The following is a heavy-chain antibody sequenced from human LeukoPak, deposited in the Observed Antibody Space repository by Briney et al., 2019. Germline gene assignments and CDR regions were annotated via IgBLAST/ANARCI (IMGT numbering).Heavy chain of an antibody. CDR3: ARESSGWYVRDAFDI. V-gene: IGHV1-2*02. D-gene: IGHD6-19*01. Sequence: ASVKVSCKASGYTFTGYYMHWVRQAPGQGLEWMGWINPNSGGTNYAQKFQGRVTMTRDTSISTAYMELSRLRSDDTAVYYCARESSGWYVRDAFDIWGQGTMVTVCS. CDR2: INPNSGGT. J-gene: IGHJ3*02. CDR1: GYTFTGYY.